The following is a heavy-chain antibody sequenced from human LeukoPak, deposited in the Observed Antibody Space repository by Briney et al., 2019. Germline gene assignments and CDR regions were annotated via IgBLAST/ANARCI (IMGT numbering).Heavy chain of an antibody. V-gene: IGHV3-23*01. D-gene: IGHD5-24*01. J-gene: IGHJ4*02. Sequence: PGGSLRLSCAASGFTFSSYSMNWVRQAPGKGLEWVSAISGSGGSTYYVDSVKGRFTISRDNSKNTLYLQMSSLRAEDTAVYYCAKMTGNYDYWGQGALVTVSS. CDR2: ISGSGGST. CDR1: GFTFSSYS. CDR3: AKMTGNYDY.